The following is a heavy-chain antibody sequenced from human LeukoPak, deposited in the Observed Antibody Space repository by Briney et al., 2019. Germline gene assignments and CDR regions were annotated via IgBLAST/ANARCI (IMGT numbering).Heavy chain of an antibody. J-gene: IGHJ4*02. Sequence: GRSLRLSCAASGFTFSSYAMHWVRQAPGKGLEWVAVISYDGSNKYYADSVKGRFTISRGNSKNTLYLQMNSLRAEDTAVYYCVLIAAAGTAFDYWGQGTLVTVSS. CDR1: GFTFSSYA. V-gene: IGHV3-30*04. CDR3: VLIAAAGTAFDY. D-gene: IGHD6-13*01. CDR2: ISYDGSNK.